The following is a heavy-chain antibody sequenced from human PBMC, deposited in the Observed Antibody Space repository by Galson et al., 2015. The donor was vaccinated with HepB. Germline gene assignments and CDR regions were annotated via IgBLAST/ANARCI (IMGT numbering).Heavy chain of an antibody. Sequence: SLRLSCAASGFTFSSYAMSWVRQAPGKGPEWVSAISGSGGSTYYADSVKGRFTISRDNSKNTLYLQMNSLRAEDTAVYYCAKEGKYGSGSYHDYWGQGTLVTVSS. D-gene: IGHD3-10*01. CDR3: AKEGKYGSGSYHDY. V-gene: IGHV3-23*01. CDR2: ISGSGGST. J-gene: IGHJ4*02. CDR1: GFTFSSYA.